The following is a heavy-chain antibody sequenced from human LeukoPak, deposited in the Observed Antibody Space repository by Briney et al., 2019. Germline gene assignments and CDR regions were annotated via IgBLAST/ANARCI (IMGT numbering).Heavy chain of an antibody. V-gene: IGHV4-39*07. CDR1: GGSISSSSYY. Sequence: SGTLSLTYTVSGGSISSSSYYWGWIRQPPGKGLEWIGSIYYSGSTYYNPSLKSRVTISVDTSKNQFSLKLSSVTAADTAVYYCAREVNYDSSGYYPYYFDYWGQGTLVTVSS. D-gene: IGHD3-22*01. J-gene: IGHJ4*02. CDR3: AREVNYDSSGYYPYYFDY. CDR2: IYYSGST.